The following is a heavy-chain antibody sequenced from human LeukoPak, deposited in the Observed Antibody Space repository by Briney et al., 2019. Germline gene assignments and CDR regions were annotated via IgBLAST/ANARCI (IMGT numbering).Heavy chain of an antibody. Sequence: GGSLRLSCAASGFTFSSFSMNWVRPAPGKGLEWVSSISSFSSYIYYADSVKGRFTISRDNAKNSLYLQMNSLRAEDTAMYYCARWFDCSGGSCYVENNWGQGTLVTVSS. D-gene: IGHD2-15*01. V-gene: IGHV3-21*01. CDR2: ISSFSSYI. J-gene: IGHJ4*02. CDR1: GFTFSSFS. CDR3: ARWFDCSGGSCYVENN.